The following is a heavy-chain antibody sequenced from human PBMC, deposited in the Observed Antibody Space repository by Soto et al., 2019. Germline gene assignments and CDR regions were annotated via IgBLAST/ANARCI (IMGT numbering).Heavy chain of an antibody. CDR3: ARELWLSPDSSGWPYYYYGMDV. V-gene: IGHV3-30-3*01. CDR1: GFTFSSYA. J-gene: IGHJ6*02. Sequence: PGGSLRLSCAASGFTFSSYAMHWVRQAPGKGQEWVAVISYDGSNKYYADSVKGRFTISRDNSKNTLYLQMNSLRAEDTAVYYCARELWLSPDSSGWPYYYYGMDVWGQGTTVTVSS. D-gene: IGHD6-19*01. CDR2: ISYDGSNK.